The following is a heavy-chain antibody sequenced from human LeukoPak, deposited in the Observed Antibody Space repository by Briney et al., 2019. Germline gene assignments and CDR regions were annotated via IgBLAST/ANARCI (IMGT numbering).Heavy chain of an antibody. Sequence: KSSETLSLTCTASGGSISSYYRSWIRQPAGKGLEWIARIYTSGSTNYNPSFKSRVTMSVDTSKNQFSLKLSSVTAADTAVYYCARNVYGNYLIPGYYYYGMDVWGQGATVTVSS. CDR1: GGSISSYY. D-gene: IGHD4-11*01. CDR3: ARNVYGNYLIPGYYYYGMDV. J-gene: IGHJ6*01. CDR2: IYTSGST. V-gene: IGHV4-4*07.